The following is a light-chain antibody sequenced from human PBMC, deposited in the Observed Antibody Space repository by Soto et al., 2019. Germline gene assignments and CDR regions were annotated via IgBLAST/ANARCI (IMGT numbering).Light chain of an antibody. J-gene: IGKJ1*01. Sequence: DIQMTQSPSTLSASVGDRVTITCRASQSISNWLAWYQQKPGKAPKLLIYKASSLESVVPSRFSGSGSGTEFTLTISSLQPDDFGTYYCQEYNSYWTFGQGTKVDI. CDR3: QEYNSYWT. CDR2: KAS. V-gene: IGKV1-5*03. CDR1: QSISNW.